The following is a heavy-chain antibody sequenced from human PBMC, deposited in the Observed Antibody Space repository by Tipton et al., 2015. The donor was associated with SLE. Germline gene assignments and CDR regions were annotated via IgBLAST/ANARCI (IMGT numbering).Heavy chain of an antibody. CDR2: LSYDGSNK. J-gene: IGHJ3*02. CDR3: ARAQGWADALDI. D-gene: IGHD3-16*01. CDR1: GFTFSSYA. V-gene: IGHV3-30*04. Sequence: SLRLSCAASGFTFSSYAMHWVRQAPGQVREWVAVLSYDGSNKSYAVSVKGRFTISRDNSQNTLYLQMNSLRAEDTAVYYWARAQGWADALDIWGQGTMVTVSS.